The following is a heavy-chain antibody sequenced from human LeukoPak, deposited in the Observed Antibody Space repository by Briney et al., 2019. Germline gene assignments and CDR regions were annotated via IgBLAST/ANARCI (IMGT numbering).Heavy chain of an antibody. CDR3: ARMVGTGTTSYGMDV. V-gene: IGHV1-8*01. J-gene: IGHJ6*02. CDR2: MNPNSGNT. CDR1: GYTFTSYD. Sequence: ASVKVSCKASGYTFTSYDINWVRQATGQGLERMGWMNPNSGNTGYAQKFQGRVTMTRNTSISTAYMELSSLRSEDTAVYYCARMVGTGTTSYGMDVWGQGTTVTVSS. D-gene: IGHD1-1*01.